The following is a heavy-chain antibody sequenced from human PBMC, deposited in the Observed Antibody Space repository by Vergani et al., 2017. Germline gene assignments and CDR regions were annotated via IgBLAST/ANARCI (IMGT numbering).Heavy chain of an antibody. CDR1: GFTFSSYS. J-gene: IGHJ5*02. CDR3: ARDPVTMVRGPPDWFDP. V-gene: IGHV3-21*01. D-gene: IGHD3-10*01. CDR2: ISSSSSYI. Sequence: EVQLVESGGGLVKPGGSLRLSCAASGFTFSSYSMNWVRQAPGKGLEWVSSISSSSSYIYYADSVKGRFTISRDNAKNSLYLQMNSLRAEDTAVYYCARDPVTMVRGPPDWFDPWGHGTLVTVSS.